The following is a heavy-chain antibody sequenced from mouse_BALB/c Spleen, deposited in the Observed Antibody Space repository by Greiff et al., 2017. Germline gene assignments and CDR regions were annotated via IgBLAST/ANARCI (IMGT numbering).Heavy chain of an antibody. CDR1: GFTFSSYA. V-gene: IGHV5-6-5*01. Sequence: EVKLVESGGGLVKPGGSLKLSCAASGFTFSSYAMSWVRQTPEKRLEWVASISSGGSTYYPDSVKGRFTISRDNARNILYLQMSSLRSEDTAMYYCAREGDGYYPDYWGQGTTLTVSS. CDR2: ISSGGST. D-gene: IGHD2-3*01. J-gene: IGHJ2*01. CDR3: AREGDGYYPDY.